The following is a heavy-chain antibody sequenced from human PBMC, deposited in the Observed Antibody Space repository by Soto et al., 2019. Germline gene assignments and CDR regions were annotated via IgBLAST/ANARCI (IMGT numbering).Heavy chain of an antibody. CDR2: ITRTSDSR. D-gene: IGHD3-9*01. Sequence: VGSLRLSCASSVFDFRRYSMNCVRHSPGKWLEWVSYITRTSDSRNYPDSVKGRFTISRDNAEGSLYLQMNGLRDEDTAVYYCATGRDWAFDIGGQGTRVTVSS. CDR3: ATGRDWAFDI. CDR1: VFDFRRYS. J-gene: IGHJ3*02. V-gene: IGHV3-48*02.